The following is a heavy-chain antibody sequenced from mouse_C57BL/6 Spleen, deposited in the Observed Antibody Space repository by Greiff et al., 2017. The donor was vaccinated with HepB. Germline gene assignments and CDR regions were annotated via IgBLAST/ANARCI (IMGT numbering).Heavy chain of an antibody. CDR2: ISYDGSN. Sequence: EVKLMESGPGLVKPSQSLSLTCSVTGYSITSGYYWNWIRQFPGNKLEWMGYISYDGSNNYNPSLKNRISITRDTSKNQFFLKLNSVTTEDTATYYCARCYYGYVLDVWGTGTTVTVSS. CDR1: GYSITSGYY. V-gene: IGHV3-6*01. J-gene: IGHJ1*03. CDR3: ARCYYGYVLDV. D-gene: IGHD2-2*01.